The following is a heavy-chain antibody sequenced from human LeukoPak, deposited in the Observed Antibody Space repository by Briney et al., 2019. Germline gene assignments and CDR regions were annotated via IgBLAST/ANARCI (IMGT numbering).Heavy chain of an antibody. CDR1: GFTFSNYW. Sequence: HAGGSLRLSCAASGFTFSNYWMNWVRQAPGKGLEWVANIKQDGTGKYYVDSVKGRFTISRDNAENSLNLQMNSLRAEDTAVYYCARGMTVAANWFDPWGQGTLVTVSS. V-gene: IGHV3-7*05. CDR2: IKQDGTGK. J-gene: IGHJ5*02. D-gene: IGHD6-19*01. CDR3: ARGMTVAANWFDP.